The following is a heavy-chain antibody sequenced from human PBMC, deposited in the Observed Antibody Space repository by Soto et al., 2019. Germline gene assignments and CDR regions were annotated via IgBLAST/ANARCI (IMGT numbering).Heavy chain of an antibody. Sequence: QVPLVESGGGVVQPGRSLRLSCAASGFTFSSYGMHWVRQAPGKGLEWVAVISYDGSNKYYADSVKGRLTISRDNSKTTLYLQRNSRRGEDTAVYYCAKDNGSGCDWLRVGDASDIWGQGTMVTVSS. CDR3: AKDNGSGCDWLRVGDASDI. J-gene: IGHJ3*02. V-gene: IGHV3-30*18. CDR1: GFTFSSYG. D-gene: IGHD5-12*01. CDR2: ISYDGSNK.